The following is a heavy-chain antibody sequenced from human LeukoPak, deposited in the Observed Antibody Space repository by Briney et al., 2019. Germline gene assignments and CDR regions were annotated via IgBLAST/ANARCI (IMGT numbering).Heavy chain of an antibody. Sequence: GGTLRLSCAASGFTFSSYAMSWVRQAPGKGLEWVSAISGSGGSTYYADSVKGRFTISRDNSKNTLYLQMNSLRAEDTAVYYCAKGFATIAAAGTNWFDPWGQGTLVTVSS. V-gene: IGHV3-23*01. J-gene: IGHJ5*02. D-gene: IGHD6-13*01. CDR1: GFTFSSYA. CDR3: AKGFATIAAAGTNWFDP. CDR2: ISGSGGST.